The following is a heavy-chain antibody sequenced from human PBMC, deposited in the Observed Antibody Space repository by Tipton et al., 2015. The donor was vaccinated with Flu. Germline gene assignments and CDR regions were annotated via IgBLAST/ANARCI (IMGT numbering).Heavy chain of an antibody. V-gene: IGHV4-59*01. Sequence: TLSLTCTVSGGSISSYYWSWIRQPPGKGLEYIGYIYYSGSPNYNPSLKSRVTISVDTSKNQFSLKLTSVTAADTAVYYCGRRDYSNYVSDPKNWFDPWGQGTLVTVSS. D-gene: IGHD4-11*01. CDR3: GRRDYSNYVSDPKNWFDP. CDR1: GGSISSYY. J-gene: IGHJ5*02. CDR2: IYYSGSP.